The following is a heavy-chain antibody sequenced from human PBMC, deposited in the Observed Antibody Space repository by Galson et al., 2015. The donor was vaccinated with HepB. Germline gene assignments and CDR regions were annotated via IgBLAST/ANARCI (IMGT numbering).Heavy chain of an antibody. CDR3: AREGGDISGYYFGT. CDR2: IYPHTGGT. CDR1: GYRFSAYY. D-gene: IGHD3-22*01. J-gene: IGHJ5*02. Sequence: SVKVSCKASGYRFSAYYIHWVRQAPGQGLEWMGWIYPHTGGTNFAQKFRGRVTMTRDTPITTAYMELSSLTSDDTAVYYCAREGGDISGYYFGTWGQGTLVTVSS. V-gene: IGHV1-2*02.